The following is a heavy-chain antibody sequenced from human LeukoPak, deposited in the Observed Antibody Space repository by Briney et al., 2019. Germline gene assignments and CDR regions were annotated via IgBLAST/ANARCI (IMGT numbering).Heavy chain of an antibody. Sequence: SVKVSCKASGGTFSSYAISWVRQAPGQGLEWMGGIIPIFGTANYAQKFQGRVTITTDESTSTAYMELSSLRSEDTAVYYCARGVQAAAGLDYWGQGTLVTVSS. J-gene: IGHJ4*02. CDR2: IIPIFGTA. CDR3: ARGVQAAAGLDY. CDR1: GGTFSSYA. V-gene: IGHV1-69*05. D-gene: IGHD6-13*01.